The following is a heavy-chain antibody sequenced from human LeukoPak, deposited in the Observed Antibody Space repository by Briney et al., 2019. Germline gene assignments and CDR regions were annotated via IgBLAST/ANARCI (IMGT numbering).Heavy chain of an antibody. V-gene: IGHV3-15*01. Sequence: GGSLRLSCAASGFTFSHPWMSWVRQAPGKGLEWVGRIKSKTHGGTADYAAPVKGRFTISRDDSKNTLYLQMNSLNSEDTAVYYCATEDSGARAWGQGTLVTVSS. J-gene: IGHJ4*02. CDR3: ATEDSGARA. CDR1: GFTFSHPW. D-gene: IGHD4-17*01. CDR2: IKSKTHGGTA.